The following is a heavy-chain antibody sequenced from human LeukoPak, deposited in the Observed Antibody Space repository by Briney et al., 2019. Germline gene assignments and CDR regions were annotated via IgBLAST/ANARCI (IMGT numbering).Heavy chain of an antibody. CDR3: ARDAGPSIVVVPAAMGLNWFDP. CDR1: GGTFNSYA. CDR2: IIPIFGTA. J-gene: IGHJ5*02. V-gene: IGHV1-69*13. Sequence: GASVKVSCKASGGTFNSYAISWVRQAPGQGLEWMGGIIPIFGTANYAQKFQGRATITADESTSTAYMELSSLRSEDTAVYYCARDAGPSIVVVPAAMGLNWFDPWGQGTLVTVSS. D-gene: IGHD2-2*01.